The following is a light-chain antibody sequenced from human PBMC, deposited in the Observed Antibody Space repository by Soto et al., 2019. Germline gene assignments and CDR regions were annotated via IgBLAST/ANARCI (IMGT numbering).Light chain of an antibody. CDR2: WAS. CDR3: QQYFSSPPT. J-gene: IGKJ1*01. V-gene: IGKV4-1*01. Sequence: DIVMTQSPDSLAVSLGERATINCKSSQSVLYSSHNKNYLAWYQQKPGQPPKLLIYWASTRESGVPDRFSGSESGTDFTLTISSMQAEDVAFYYCQQYFSSPPTFGQGTKVDIK. CDR1: QSVLYSSHNKNY.